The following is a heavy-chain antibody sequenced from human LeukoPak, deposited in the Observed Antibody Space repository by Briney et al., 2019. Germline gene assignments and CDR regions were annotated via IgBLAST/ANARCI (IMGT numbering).Heavy chain of an antibody. CDR3: AKDISTISGVYYYMDV. Sequence: GGSLRLSCAASGFTFDDYAMHWVRQAPGKGLEWVSGISWNSGSIGYADSVKGRFTISRDNAKNSLYLQMNSLRAEDTALYYCAKDISTISGVYYYMDVWGKGTTVTVSS. V-gene: IGHV3-9*01. J-gene: IGHJ6*03. CDR1: GFTFDDYA. D-gene: IGHD3-3*01. CDR2: ISWNSGSI.